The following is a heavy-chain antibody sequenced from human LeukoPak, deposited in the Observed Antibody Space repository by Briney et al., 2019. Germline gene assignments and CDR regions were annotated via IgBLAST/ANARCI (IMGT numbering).Heavy chain of an antibody. CDR1: GFTFSSYA. D-gene: IGHD2-15*01. CDR2: ISGSGGSR. CDR3: ARTPNGVVVVAAISFDY. J-gene: IGHJ4*02. V-gene: IGHV3-23*01. Sequence: PGGSLRLSCAASGFTFSSYAMSWVRQAPGKGLEWVSGISGSGGSRYYADSVKGPVTISRDNAKNSLYLQMNSLRAEATAVYYCARTPNGVVVVAAISFDYWGQGTLVTVSS.